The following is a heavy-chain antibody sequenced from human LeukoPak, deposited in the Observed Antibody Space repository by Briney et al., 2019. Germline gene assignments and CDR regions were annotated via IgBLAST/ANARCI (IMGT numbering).Heavy chain of an antibody. V-gene: IGHV3-7*01. J-gene: IGHJ6*03. Sequence: GGSLRLSCAASGFTSSSYWMSWVRQAPGKGLEWVANIKQDGSEKYYVDSVKGRFTISRDNAKNSLYLQMNSLRAEDTAVYYCARGRIAVAGTYIPSNWGPQLYYMDVWGKGTTVSVSS. CDR2: IKQDGSEK. CDR1: GFTSSSYW. CDR3: ARGRIAVAGTYIPSNWGPQLYYMDV. D-gene: IGHD6-19*01.